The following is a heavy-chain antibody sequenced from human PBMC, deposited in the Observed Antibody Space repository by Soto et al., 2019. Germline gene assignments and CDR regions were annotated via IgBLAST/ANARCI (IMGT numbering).Heavy chain of an antibody. J-gene: IGHJ4*02. CDR1: AGAFVNNA. D-gene: IGHD3-9*01. CDR2: IVPMFGTS. V-gene: IGHV1-69*18. Sequence: QVQLVHSGDEVKKTGSSVRVSCKASAGAFVNNAITWVRQAPGQGLELMGTIVPMFGTSYYAQKFHGRVTFTADESTRTAVMEVSGLGFEDTAVYYCARVALTGVCLVGIDSWGQGT. CDR3: ARVALTGVCLVGIDS.